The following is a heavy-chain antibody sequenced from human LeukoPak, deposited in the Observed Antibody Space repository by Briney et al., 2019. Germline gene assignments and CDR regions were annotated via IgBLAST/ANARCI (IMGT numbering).Heavy chain of an antibody. V-gene: IGHV4-39*01. CDR1: GGSISSSSYY. J-gene: IGHJ4*02. CDR2: IYYSGST. CDR3: AGRAERGSDY. D-gene: IGHD5-12*01. Sequence: SETLSLTCTVSGGSISSSSYYWGWIRQPPGKGLEWIGSIYYSGSTYYNPSLKSRVTISVDTSKNQFSLKLSSVTAADTAVYYCAGRAERGSDYWGQGTLVTVSS.